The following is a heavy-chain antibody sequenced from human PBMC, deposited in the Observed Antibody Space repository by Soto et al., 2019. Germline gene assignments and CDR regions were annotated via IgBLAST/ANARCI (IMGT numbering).Heavy chain of an antibody. CDR2: INAGNGNT. CDR1: GYTFTSYA. Sequence: QVQLVQSVAEVKKPGASVKVSCKASGYTFTSYAMHWVRQAPGQRLEWMGWINAGNGNTKYSQKFQGRVTITRDTSASTAYMELSSLRSEDTAVYYCARSIVVVTALDYWGQGTLVTVSS. CDR3: ARSIVVVTALDY. J-gene: IGHJ4*02. V-gene: IGHV1-3*01. D-gene: IGHD2-21*02.